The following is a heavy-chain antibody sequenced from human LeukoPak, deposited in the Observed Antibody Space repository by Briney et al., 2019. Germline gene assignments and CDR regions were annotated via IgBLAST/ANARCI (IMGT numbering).Heavy chain of an antibody. CDR1: GGSISTYY. V-gene: IGHV4-59*12. J-gene: IGHJ4*02. Sequence: SETLSLTCSVSGGSISTYYWSWIRQPPGKGLEWIGYIYYSGSTSYNPSLKSRVTMSVDTSKNQFSLKLSSVTAADTAVYYCARDLGSPDDFWGQGTLVSVSS. CDR2: IYYSGST. CDR3: ARDLGSPDDF. D-gene: IGHD3-10*01.